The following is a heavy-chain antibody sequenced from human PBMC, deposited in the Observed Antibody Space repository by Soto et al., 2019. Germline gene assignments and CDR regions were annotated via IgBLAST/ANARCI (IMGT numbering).Heavy chain of an antibody. V-gene: IGHV3-30*03. CDR3: ATGPRIAVAGSDY. D-gene: IGHD6-19*01. Sequence: GGSLRLSCAASGFTFSSYGMHWVRQAPGKGLEWVAVISYDGSNKYYADSVKGRFTISRDNSKNTLYLQMNSLRAEDTAVYYCATGPRIAVAGSDYWGQGTLVTVSS. J-gene: IGHJ4*02. CDR1: GFTFSSYG. CDR2: ISYDGSNK.